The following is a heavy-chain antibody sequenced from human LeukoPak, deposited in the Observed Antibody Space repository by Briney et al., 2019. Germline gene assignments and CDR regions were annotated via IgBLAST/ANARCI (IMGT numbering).Heavy chain of an antibody. CDR2: IYYSGST. CDR1: GGSISSYY. CDR3: ARSAKYSSGYYGY. D-gene: IGHD3-22*01. Sequence: PSETLSLTCTVSGGSISSYYWNWIRQPPGKGLEWIGYIYYSGSTNYNPSLRSRVTISVDTSKNQFSLKLSSVTAADTAVYYCARSAKYSSGYYGYWGQGTLVTVSS. V-gene: IGHV4-59*08. J-gene: IGHJ4*02.